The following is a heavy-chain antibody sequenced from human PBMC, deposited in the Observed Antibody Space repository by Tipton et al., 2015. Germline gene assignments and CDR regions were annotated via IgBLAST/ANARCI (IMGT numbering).Heavy chain of an antibody. V-gene: IGHV1-24*01. CDR2: FDPEIVET. CDR1: GDTVTELS. J-gene: IGHJ5*02. CDR3: ASGCINFSCYYWFDP. D-gene: IGHD2-21*01. Sequence: QSGAEVKKPGASVKVSCKVPGDTVTELSIHWVRQAPGKGLEWMGGFDPEIVETIYAEKFQDRVTMTDDTSTDTAYMELSSLISDDTAVYYCASGCINFSCYYWFDPWGQGTLVTVSS.